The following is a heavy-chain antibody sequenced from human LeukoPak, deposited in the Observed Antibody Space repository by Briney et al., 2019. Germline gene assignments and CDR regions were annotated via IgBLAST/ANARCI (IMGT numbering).Heavy chain of an antibody. Sequence: PGRSLRLSCVASGFTFSSYGMHWVRQAPGKGLEWVAVISYDGSNKYYADSVKGRFTISRDNAKNSLYLQMNSLRAEDTAVYYCARHLLTGSLYYYLAGYMDVWGKGTTVTISS. CDR2: ISYDGSNK. V-gene: IGHV3-30*03. D-gene: IGHD3-9*01. CDR3: ARHLLTGSLYYYLAGYMDV. J-gene: IGHJ6*03. CDR1: GFTFSSYG.